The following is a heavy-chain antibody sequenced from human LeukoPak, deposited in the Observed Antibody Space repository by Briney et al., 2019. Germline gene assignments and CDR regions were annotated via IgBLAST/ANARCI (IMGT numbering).Heavy chain of an antibody. CDR1: GFTFSSYG. CDR3: AREGVYGMDV. V-gene: IGHV3-33*01. J-gene: IGHJ6*04. Sequence: SCAXXGFTFSSYGMHWVRQAPGXGLEWVAVIWYDGSNKYYADSVKGRFTISRDNSKNTLYLQMNSLRAEDTAVYYCAREGVYGMDVWGKGTTVTVSS. D-gene: IGHD3-10*01. CDR2: IWYDGSNK.